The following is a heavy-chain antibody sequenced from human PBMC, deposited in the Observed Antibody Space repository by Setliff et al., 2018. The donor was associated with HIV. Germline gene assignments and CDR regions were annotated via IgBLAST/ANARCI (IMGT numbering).Heavy chain of an antibody. CDR3: VTSEVGGASPFDY. J-gene: IGHJ4*02. Sequence: TLSLTCSVSGGSIGLGGHYWGWIRQRPGKGLEWIGYFYYDGSEFYTPSLKSRVSISRDTSKNQFSLRLTSVTAADTALYFYVTSEVGGASPFDYWGQGTLVTVSS. D-gene: IGHD3-3*01. V-gene: IGHV4-31*02. CDR1: GGSIGLGGHY. CDR2: FYYDGSE.